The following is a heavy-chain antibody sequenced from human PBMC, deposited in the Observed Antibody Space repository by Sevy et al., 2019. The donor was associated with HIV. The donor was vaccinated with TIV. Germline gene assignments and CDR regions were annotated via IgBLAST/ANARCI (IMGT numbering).Heavy chain of an antibody. CDR1: GFNISPYA. J-gene: IGHJ5*02. D-gene: IGHD3-22*01. V-gene: IGHV3-30*04. Sequence: GGSLRLSCSASGFNISPYALHWVRQTPGKGLQWLAVISKDGTNKDYADFVKGRFSLSRDNSKNTLYLQMSNLRPEDTAVYYCVKEGYYYDSHSADWFDPWGQGTLVTVSS. CDR3: VKEGYYYDSHSADWFDP. CDR2: ISKDGTNK.